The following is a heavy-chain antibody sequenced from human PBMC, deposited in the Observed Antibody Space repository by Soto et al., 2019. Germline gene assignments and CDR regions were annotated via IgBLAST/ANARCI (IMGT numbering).Heavy chain of an antibody. CDR2: VYPGDSDA. V-gene: IGHV5-51*01. Sequence: GESLKISCQASGYGFTSYWIAWVRQQPGKGLEWMGIVYPGDSDARYSPSFQGQVTMSADKSINTAYLQWTSLKASDSAIYYCERRGGRGLWSSTFDYWGRGTQVTVSS. D-gene: IGHD3-10*01. CDR3: ERRGGRGLWSSTFDY. CDR1: GYGFTSYW. J-gene: IGHJ4*02.